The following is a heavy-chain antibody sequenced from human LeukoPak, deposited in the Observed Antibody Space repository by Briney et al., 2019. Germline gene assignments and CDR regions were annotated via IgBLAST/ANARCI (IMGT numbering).Heavy chain of an antibody. CDR2: ISSSSSCT. CDR1: GFTFSDYY. J-gene: IGHJ4*02. V-gene: IGHV3-11*06. CDR3: ARITYYYDSSGYYLDY. D-gene: IGHD3-22*01. Sequence: GGSLRLSCAASGFTFSDYYMSWIRQAPGKGLEWVSYISSSSSCTNYADSVKGRFTISRDNAKNSLYLQMNSLRAEDTAVYYCARITYYYDSSGYYLDYWGQGTLVTVSS.